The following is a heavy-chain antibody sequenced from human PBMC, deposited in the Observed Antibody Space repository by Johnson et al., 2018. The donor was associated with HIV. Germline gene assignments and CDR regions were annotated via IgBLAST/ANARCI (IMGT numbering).Heavy chain of an antibody. CDR2: ISGGST. Sequence: MLLVESGGVLVQPGGSLRLSCAASGFTVSSNEMSWVRQAPGKGLEWVSSISGGSTYYADSRKGRFTISRDNSKNTLYLQMNSLRAEDTAVYYCALLRGAAGDDAFDIWGQGTMVTVSS. CDR3: ALLRGAAGDDAFDI. CDR1: GFTVSSNE. J-gene: IGHJ3*02. V-gene: IGHV3-38-3*01. D-gene: IGHD6-13*01.